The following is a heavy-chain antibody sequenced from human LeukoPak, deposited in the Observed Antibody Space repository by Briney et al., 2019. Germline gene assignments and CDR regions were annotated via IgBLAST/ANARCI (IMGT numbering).Heavy chain of an antibody. CDR2: ISSDSSYI. CDR1: GFTFSSYS. J-gene: IGHJ4*02. V-gene: IGHV3-21*01. CDR3: ARDGYGDYYFDY. Sequence: GGSPRLSCAASGFTFSSYSMNWVRQAPGKGLEWVSSISSDSSYIYYADSVKGRFTISRDNAKTSLYLQMNSLSADDTAVYYCARDGYGDYYFDYWGQGTLVTVSS. D-gene: IGHD4-17*01.